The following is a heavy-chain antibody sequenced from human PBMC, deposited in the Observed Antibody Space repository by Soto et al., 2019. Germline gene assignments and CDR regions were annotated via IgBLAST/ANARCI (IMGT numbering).Heavy chain of an antibody. CDR3: ARDSRTPSGGMDV. Sequence: QVKLQESGPGLVMPSQTLSLTCTVSGGSISGGDYHWTWIRQTPEKGLEWIGAIYYSASTYYNPSLVSRMRMSIDTSKNQFSLELTSVTATDTAVYYCARDSRTPSGGMDVWGQGTTVTVSS. CDR1: GGSISGGDYH. CDR2: IYYSAST. J-gene: IGHJ6*02. V-gene: IGHV4-30-4*01.